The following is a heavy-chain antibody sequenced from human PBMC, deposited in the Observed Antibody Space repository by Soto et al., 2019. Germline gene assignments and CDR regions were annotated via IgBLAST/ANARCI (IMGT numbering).Heavy chain of an antibody. J-gene: IGHJ3*02. D-gene: IGHD3-22*01. V-gene: IGHV4-31*03. CDR3: ARGRKYYYDSSGYQTPDAFDI. CDR2: IYYSGST. CDR1: GGSISSGGYY. Sequence: PSETLSLTCTVSGGSISSGGYYWSWIRQHPGKGLEWIGYIYYSGSTYYNPSLKSRVTISVDTSKNPFSLKLSSVTAADTAVYYCARGRKYYYDSSGYQTPDAFDIWGQGTMVTVSS.